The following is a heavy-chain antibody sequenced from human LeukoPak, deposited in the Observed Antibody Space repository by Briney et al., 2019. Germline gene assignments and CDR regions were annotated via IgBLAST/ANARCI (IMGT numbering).Heavy chain of an antibody. Sequence: GGSLRLSCAASGFTLGSYGMHWVRQAPGKGLEWVAIIRSDGSDKYYADSVKGRFTISRDNSKSTLYLQLSSLRAEDTAVYYCARSYGDATFDYWGQGTLVTVSS. CDR1: GFTLGSYG. CDR2: IRSDGSDK. D-gene: IGHD4-17*01. J-gene: IGHJ4*02. V-gene: IGHV3-33*08. CDR3: ARSYGDATFDY.